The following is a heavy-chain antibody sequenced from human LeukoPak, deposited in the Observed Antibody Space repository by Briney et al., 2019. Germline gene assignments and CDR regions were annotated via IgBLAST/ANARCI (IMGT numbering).Heavy chain of an antibody. CDR3: ATSSGYDDTMAFDY. V-gene: IGHV3-7*03. Sequence: GGSLRLSCAASGFTFSLYWMSWVRQAPGKGLEWVANIKQDGSEKYYVDSVKGRFTISRENAKNSLDLQMNSLRAEDTAVYYCATSSGYDDTMAFDYWGQGTLVTVSS. D-gene: IGHD5-12*01. J-gene: IGHJ4*02. CDR1: GFTFSLYW. CDR2: IKQDGSEK.